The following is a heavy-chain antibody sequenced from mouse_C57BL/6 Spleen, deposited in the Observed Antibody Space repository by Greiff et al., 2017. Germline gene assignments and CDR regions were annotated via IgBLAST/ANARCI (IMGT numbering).Heavy chain of an antibody. D-gene: IGHD1-1*01. CDR3: AREEGGSFTTVVVGDY. CDR2: INPSSGYT. J-gene: IGHJ2*01. Sequence: VQVVESGAELAKPGASVKLSCKASGYTFTSYWMHWVKQRPGQGLEWIGYINPSSGYTKYNQKFKDKATLTADKSSSTAYMQLSSLTYEDSAVYYCAREEGGSFTTVVVGDYWGQGTTLTVSS. CDR1: GYTFTSYW. V-gene: IGHV1-7*01.